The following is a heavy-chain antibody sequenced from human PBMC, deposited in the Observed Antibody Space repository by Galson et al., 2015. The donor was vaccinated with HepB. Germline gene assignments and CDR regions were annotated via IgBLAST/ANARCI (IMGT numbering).Heavy chain of an antibody. CDR3: ARVKWEYPYYLDY. Sequence: SLRLSCAASGFTFSSYEMNWVRQAPGKGLEWVSHISISGSTVSYADSLRGRFTISRDNAKNSLYLQINSLRAEDTAVYYCARVKWEYPYYLDYWGQGTLVTVSS. CDR2: ISISGSTV. D-gene: IGHD1-26*01. V-gene: IGHV3-48*03. CDR1: GFTFSSYE. J-gene: IGHJ4*02.